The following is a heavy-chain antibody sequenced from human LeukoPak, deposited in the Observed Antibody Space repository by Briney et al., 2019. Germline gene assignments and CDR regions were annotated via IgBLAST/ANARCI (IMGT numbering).Heavy chain of an antibody. CDR3: ARDSDILASDAFDI. Sequence: GGSLRLSCATSGFTFSSYSMNWVRQAPGNGLEWVSSISSSSSYIYYADSVKGRFTISTDNSKNTLYLQMNTLRAEDTAVYYCARDSDILASDAFDIWGQGTMVTVSS. CDR1: GFTFSSYS. CDR2: ISSSSSYI. J-gene: IGHJ3*02. V-gene: IGHV3-21*01. D-gene: IGHD3-9*01.